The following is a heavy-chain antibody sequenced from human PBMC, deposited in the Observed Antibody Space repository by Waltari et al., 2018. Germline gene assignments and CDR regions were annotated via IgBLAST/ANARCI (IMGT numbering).Heavy chain of an antibody. V-gene: IGHV1-24*01. CDR2: FDPDDGET. CDR3: ATETLLWFRETRTHFDY. D-gene: IGHD3-10*01. J-gene: IGHJ4*02. Sequence: QVQLVQSGAEVKKPGASVKVSCKVSGYTLTELSMHWVRQAPGKGLEWMGGFDPDDGETMYEQKFQGRVSMTEDTSTDTAYMELSSLRSEDTAVYYCATETLLWFRETRTHFDYWGQGTLVTVSS. CDR1: GYTLTELS.